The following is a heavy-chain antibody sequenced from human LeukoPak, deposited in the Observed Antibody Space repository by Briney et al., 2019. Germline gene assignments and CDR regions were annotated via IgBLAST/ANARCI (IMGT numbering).Heavy chain of an antibody. Sequence: GGSLRLSCAASGFTFSSYSMNWVRQAPGKGLEWVSSISSSSSYMYYADSVKGRFTISRDNAKNSLYLQMNSLRAEDTAVYYCARHDYTPHFDYWGQGTLVTVSS. J-gene: IGHJ4*02. CDR2: ISSSSSYM. CDR1: GFTFSSYS. D-gene: IGHD4-11*01. CDR3: ARHDYTPHFDY. V-gene: IGHV3-21*01.